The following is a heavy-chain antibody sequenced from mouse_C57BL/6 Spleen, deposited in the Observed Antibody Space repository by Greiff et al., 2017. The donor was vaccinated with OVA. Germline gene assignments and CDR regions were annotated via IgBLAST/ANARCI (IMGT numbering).Heavy chain of an antibody. D-gene: IGHD3-3*01. CDR2: IDPETGGT. Sequence: QVQLQQSGAELVRPGASVTLSCKASGYTFTDYEMHWVKQTPVHGLEWIGAIDPETGGTAYNQKFKGKAILTADKSSSTAYMELRSRTSEDSAVYYCTRGGHTYGYFDFWGTGTTVTVSS. V-gene: IGHV1-15*01. CDR3: TRGGHTYGYFDF. CDR1: GYTFTDYE. J-gene: IGHJ1*03.